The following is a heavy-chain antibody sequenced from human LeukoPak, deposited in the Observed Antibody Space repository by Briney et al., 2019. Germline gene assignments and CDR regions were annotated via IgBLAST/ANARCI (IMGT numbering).Heavy chain of an antibody. J-gene: IGHJ6*02. CDR1: GFIFSDYY. D-gene: IGHD6-13*01. Sequence: GGSLRLSCAASGFIFSDYYMSWIRQAPGKGLEWVAYISPSQNDIYYTESVKGRFTISRDNAKNSLYLQMNSLRAEDTAVYYCARDLGYSSSWYQTLGYYGMDVWDQGTTVTVSS. CDR3: ARDLGYSSSWYQTLGYYGMDV. V-gene: IGHV3-11*01. CDR2: ISPSQNDI.